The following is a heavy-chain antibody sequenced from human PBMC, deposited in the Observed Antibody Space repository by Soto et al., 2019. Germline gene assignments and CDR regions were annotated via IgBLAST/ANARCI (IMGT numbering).Heavy chain of an antibody. J-gene: IGHJ4*02. CDR1: GYTFTSYG. V-gene: IGHV1-18*01. Sequence: QVQLVQSGAEVKKPGASVKVSCKASGYTFTSYGISWVRQAPGQGLEWMGWISAYNGNTNYAQKLQGRVTMTTDTXTXXAYMELRSLRSDDTAVYYCARAEHYYDSSGYYLDYWGQGTLVTVSS. CDR3: ARAEHYYDSSGYYLDY. D-gene: IGHD3-22*01. CDR2: ISAYNGNT.